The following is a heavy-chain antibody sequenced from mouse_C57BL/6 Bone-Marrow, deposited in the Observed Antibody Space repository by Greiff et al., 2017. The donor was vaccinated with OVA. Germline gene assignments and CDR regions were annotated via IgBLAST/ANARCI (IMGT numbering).Heavy chain of an antibody. J-gene: IGHJ2*01. V-gene: IGHV1-67*01. CDR1: GYTFTDYA. CDR2: ISTASGNT. CDR3: ARLVTSY. D-gene: IGHD2-3*01. Sequence: VKLVESGPELVRPGVSVKISCKGSGYTFTDYAMHWVKQTHAKSLEWIGVISTASGNTNSNQNFKGKATMTVDKSSNTAYMELARLTSEDSAIYYCARLVTSYWGQGTTLTVSS.